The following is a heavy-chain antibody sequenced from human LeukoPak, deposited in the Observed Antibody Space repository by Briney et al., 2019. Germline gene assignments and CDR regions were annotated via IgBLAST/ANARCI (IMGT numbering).Heavy chain of an antibody. CDR2: ISGSDTST. CDR3: TKARSASSSSCYNY. V-gene: IGHV3-23*01. D-gene: IGHD2-2*02. CDR1: GFTFSNYS. Sequence: GGSLRLSCAASGFTFSNYSMSWVRQAPGKGLEWVSSISGSDTSTYYADSVKGRFTISRDNSKNTLELQMDSLRAEDTAVYYCTKARSASSSSCYNYWGQGILVTVSS. J-gene: IGHJ4*02.